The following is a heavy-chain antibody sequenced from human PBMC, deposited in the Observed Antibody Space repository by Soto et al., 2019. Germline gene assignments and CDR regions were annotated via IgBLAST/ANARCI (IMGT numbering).Heavy chain of an antibody. CDR1: GGSISSYY. Sequence: SETLSLTCTVSGGSISSYYWSWIRQPPGKGLEWIGYIYYSGSTNYNPSLKSRVTISVDTSKNQFSLKLSSVTAADTAVYYCARGRSGYDYYYYYGMDVWGQGTTVTVS. CDR3: ARGRSGYDYYYYYGMDV. J-gene: IGHJ6*02. D-gene: IGHD5-12*01. V-gene: IGHV4-59*01. CDR2: IYYSGST.